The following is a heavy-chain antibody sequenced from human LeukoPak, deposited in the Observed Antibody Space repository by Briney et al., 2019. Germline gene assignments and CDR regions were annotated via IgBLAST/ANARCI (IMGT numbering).Heavy chain of an antibody. CDR1: GGSISSGSYY. V-gene: IGHV4-61*02. J-gene: IGHJ4*02. Sequence: PSETLSLTCAVSGGSISSGSYYWSWIRQPAGKGLEWIGRIFTSGSTKYNPSLKSRVTISVDKSKNQFSLKLSSVTAADTAVYYCARAIAARSGYYFDYWGQGTLVTVSS. D-gene: IGHD6-6*01. CDR3: ARAIAARSGYYFDY. CDR2: IFTSGST.